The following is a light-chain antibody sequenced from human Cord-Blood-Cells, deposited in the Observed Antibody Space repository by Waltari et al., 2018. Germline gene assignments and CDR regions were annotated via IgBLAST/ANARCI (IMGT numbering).Light chain of an antibody. CDR3: RQYGSSSWT. J-gene: IGKJ1*01. CDR2: GTS. Sequence: CSSARRSVVRSYVAWYQRKPSEAPWLLIYGTSSRATGIPDRFSGSGSGTDFTLTISRLEPEDFAVYYCRQYGSSSWTFGQGTKVEIK. CDR1: RSVVRSY. V-gene: IGKV3-20*01.